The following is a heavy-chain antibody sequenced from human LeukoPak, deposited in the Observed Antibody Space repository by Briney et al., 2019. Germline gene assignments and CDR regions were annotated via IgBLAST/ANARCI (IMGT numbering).Heavy chain of an antibody. Sequence: GASVTVSCKASGYTFTGYYMHWVRQAPGQGVEWVGWISPNSGGTNYAQKFQGRVTMTRDTSISTAYMELSRLGSDDTAVYYCARVRYSSVDYWGQGTLVTVSS. D-gene: IGHD6-19*01. V-gene: IGHV1-2*02. CDR1: GYTFTGYY. J-gene: IGHJ4*02. CDR3: ARVRYSSVDY. CDR2: ISPNSGGT.